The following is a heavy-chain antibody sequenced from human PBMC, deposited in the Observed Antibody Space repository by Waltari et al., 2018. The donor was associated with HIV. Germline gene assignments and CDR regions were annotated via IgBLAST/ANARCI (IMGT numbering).Heavy chain of an antibody. D-gene: IGHD3-10*01. CDR1: GFTLNSVW. CDR2: IKTKGDGGAT. CDR3: TSEEDYGSGSHFDY. J-gene: IGHJ4*02. Sequence: EVQLVESGGDLLKPGGCLRLSCAASGFTLNSVWMSWVRQAPGKGMEGVSLIKTKGDGGATDYAAAVKGRFTISRDDSKSTVYLQMNSLKIEDTAVYYCTSEEDYGSGSHFDYWGQGTLVTVSS. V-gene: IGHV3-15*01.